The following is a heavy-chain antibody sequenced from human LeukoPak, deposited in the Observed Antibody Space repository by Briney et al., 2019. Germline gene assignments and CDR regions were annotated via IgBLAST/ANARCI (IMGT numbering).Heavy chain of an antibody. D-gene: IGHD6-19*01. CDR2: ISGNGGST. CDR3: AKSSAGTMAY. CDR1: GFTFSSYA. J-gene: IGHJ4*02. Sequence: PGGSLRLSCAASGFTFSSYAMSWVRQALGKGLEWVSGISGNGGSTYYADSVKGRFTISRDNSKNTLYLQMNSLRAEDTAVYYCAKSSAGTMAYWGQGARVTVSS. V-gene: IGHV3-23*01.